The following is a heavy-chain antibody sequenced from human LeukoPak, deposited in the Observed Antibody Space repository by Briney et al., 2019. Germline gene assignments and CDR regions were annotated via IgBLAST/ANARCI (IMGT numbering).Heavy chain of an antibody. CDR2: IYYSGST. CDR1: GGSISSSNW. V-gene: IGHV4-4*02. D-gene: IGHD4-17*01. J-gene: IGHJ6*03. Sequence: SGTLSLTCAVSGGSISSSNWWSWVRQPPGKGLEWIGYIYYSGSTNYNPSLKSRVTISVDTSKNQFSLKLSSVTAADTAVYYCAGTTTVTTGYYYYYMDVWGKGTTVTVSS. CDR3: AGTTTVTTGYYYYYMDV.